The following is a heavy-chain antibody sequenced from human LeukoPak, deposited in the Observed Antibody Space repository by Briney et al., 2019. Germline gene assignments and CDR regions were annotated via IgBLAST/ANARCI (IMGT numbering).Heavy chain of an antibody. CDR1: GYSFTSYG. J-gene: IGHJ3*02. CDR3: ATGEETAMVMDAFDI. CDR2: ISAYNGNT. Sequence: GASVKVSCKASGYSFTSYGISWVRQAPGQGLEWMGWISAYNGNTNYAQKLQGRVTMTTDTSTSTAYMELRSLRSEDTAVYYCATGEETAMVMDAFDIWGQGTMVTVSS. V-gene: IGHV1-18*01. D-gene: IGHD5-18*01.